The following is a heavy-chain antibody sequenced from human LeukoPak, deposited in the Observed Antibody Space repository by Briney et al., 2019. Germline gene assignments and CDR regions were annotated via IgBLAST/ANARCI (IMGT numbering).Heavy chain of an antibody. Sequence: GGSLRLSCAASGFTFSSYGITWVRQAPGKGLEWVSGISGSGENTYYADPVKGRFTISRDNSKNTLYLQMNSLRAEDTALYYCAKDLTSWNYWGQGTLVTVSS. V-gene: IGHV3-23*01. D-gene: IGHD2-2*01. CDR2: ISGSGENT. CDR1: GFTFSSYG. J-gene: IGHJ4*02. CDR3: AKDLTSWNY.